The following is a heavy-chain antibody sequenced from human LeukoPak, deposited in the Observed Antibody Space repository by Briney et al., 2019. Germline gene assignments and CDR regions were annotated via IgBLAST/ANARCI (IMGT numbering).Heavy chain of an antibody. CDR1: GGSISSGGYS. CDR3: ARSAVADPETPTFRRRTPYFDY. Sequence: PSQTLSLTCTVSGGSISSGGYSWSWIRQPPGKGLEWIGYIYHSGSTYYNPSLKSRVTISVDRSKNQFSLKLSSVTAADTAVYYCARSAVADPETPTFRRRTPYFDYWGQGTLVTVSS. D-gene: IGHD6-19*01. V-gene: IGHV4-30-2*01. CDR2: IYHSGST. J-gene: IGHJ4*02.